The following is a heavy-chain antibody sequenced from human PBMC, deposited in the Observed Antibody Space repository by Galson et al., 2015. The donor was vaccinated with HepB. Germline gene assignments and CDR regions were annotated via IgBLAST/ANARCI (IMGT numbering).Heavy chain of an antibody. CDR2: ISSSSSYT. CDR1: GFTFSDYY. Sequence: SLRLSCAASGFTFSDYYMSWIRQAPGKGLEWVSYISSSSSYTNYADSVKGRFTISRDNAKNSLYLQMNSLRAEDTAVYYCARARPEYQLLNGFYFDYWGQGTLVTVSS. D-gene: IGHD2-2*01. V-gene: IGHV3-11*06. J-gene: IGHJ4*02. CDR3: ARARPEYQLLNGFYFDY.